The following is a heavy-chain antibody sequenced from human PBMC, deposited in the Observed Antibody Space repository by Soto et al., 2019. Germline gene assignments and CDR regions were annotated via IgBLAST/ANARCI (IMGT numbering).Heavy chain of an antibody. Sequence: EVQLLESGGGLVQPGGSLRLSCAASGFTFSSYAMSWVRQAPGKGLEWVSAISGSGGSTYYADSVKGRFTISRDNSKNTLYLQVNSLRAEDTAVYYCAKDRTDMITFGGVIVDYWGQGTLVTVSS. D-gene: IGHD3-16*02. J-gene: IGHJ4*02. CDR2: ISGSGGST. CDR1: GFTFSSYA. V-gene: IGHV3-23*01. CDR3: AKDRTDMITFGGVIVDY.